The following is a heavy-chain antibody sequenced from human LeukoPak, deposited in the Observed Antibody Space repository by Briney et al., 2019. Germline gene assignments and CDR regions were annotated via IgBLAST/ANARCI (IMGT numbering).Heavy chain of an antibody. CDR2: INAGNGNT. J-gene: IGHJ4*02. CDR1: GYTFTSYA. CDR3: ARDRGLVVVPAASGY. D-gene: IGHD2-2*01. Sequence: ASVKVSCKASGYTFTSYAMHWVRQAPGQRLEWMGWINAGNGNTKYSQKFQGRVTITRDTSASTAYMELGSLRSEDTAVYYCARDRGLVVVPAASGYWGQGTLVTVSS. V-gene: IGHV1-3*01.